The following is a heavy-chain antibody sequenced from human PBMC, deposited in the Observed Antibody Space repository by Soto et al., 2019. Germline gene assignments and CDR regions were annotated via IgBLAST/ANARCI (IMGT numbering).Heavy chain of an antibody. D-gene: IGHD6-19*01. J-gene: IGHJ4*02. CDR1: GGTFSSYA. CDR2: IIPIFGTA. Sequence: PGASVKVSCKASGGTFSSYAISWVRQAPGQGLEWMGGIIPIFGTANYAQKFQGRVTITADESTSTAYMELSSLRSEDTAVYYCANSQYSSGWYLLDYWGQGTLVTVSS. CDR3: ANSQYSSGWYLLDY. V-gene: IGHV1-69*13.